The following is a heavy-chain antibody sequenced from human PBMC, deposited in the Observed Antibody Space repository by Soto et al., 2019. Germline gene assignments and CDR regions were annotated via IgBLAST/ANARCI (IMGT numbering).Heavy chain of an antibody. CDR2: ISGTADDT. CDR1: GLTFSAYA. J-gene: IGHJ3*01. CDR3: AKRFGSGYYSAFDV. V-gene: IGHV3-23*01. D-gene: IGHD3-22*01. Sequence: GGSLRLSCTASGLTFSAYAMTWVRQAPGTGLEWVSTISGTADDTYYAGSVKGRFIISRDNSKNTLFPQMNSLRAEDTALYHCAKRFGSGYYSAFDVWGQGTMVTVSS.